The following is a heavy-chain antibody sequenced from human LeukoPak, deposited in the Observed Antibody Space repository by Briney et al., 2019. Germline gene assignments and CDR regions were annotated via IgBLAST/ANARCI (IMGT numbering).Heavy chain of an antibody. Sequence: SETLSLTCAVSGVSISSTKTCGDWIRQHPGKGLEWIGYIYYSGSTYYNPSLKSRVTISVDTSKNQFSLKLSSVTAADTAVYYCARDPDYYDTPTWGQGTMVTVSS. CDR2: IYYSGST. CDR3: ARDPDYYDTPT. J-gene: IGHJ3*01. D-gene: IGHD3-22*01. CDR1: GVSISSTKTC. V-gene: IGHV4-31*11.